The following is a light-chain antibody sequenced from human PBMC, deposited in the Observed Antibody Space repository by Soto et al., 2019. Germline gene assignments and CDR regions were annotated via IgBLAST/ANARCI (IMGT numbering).Light chain of an antibody. CDR2: RNN. CDR1: SSNIGRQY. CDR3: AAWDDSLSAHVV. Sequence: QSVLTQPPSASGAHGQRVTISCSGSSSNIGRQYVYWYQQLPGPAPKLLIYRNNPRPSGVPDRFSGSKSGTSASLAISGLRSEDEADYYCAAWDDSLSAHVVFGGGTKLTVL. J-gene: IGLJ2*01. V-gene: IGLV1-47*01.